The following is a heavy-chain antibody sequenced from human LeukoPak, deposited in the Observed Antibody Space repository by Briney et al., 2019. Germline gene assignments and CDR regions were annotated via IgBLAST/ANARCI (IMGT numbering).Heavy chain of an antibody. D-gene: IGHD3-10*01. Sequence: GGSLRLSCAASGFTFSSYAMSWVRQAPGKGLEWVSAISGSGGSTYYADSVKGRFTISRDNSKNTLYLQINSLRAEDTAVYYCARDRDYGSGSKDYWGQGTLVTVSS. V-gene: IGHV3-23*01. CDR3: ARDRDYGSGSKDY. J-gene: IGHJ4*02. CDR1: GFTFSSYA. CDR2: ISGSGGST.